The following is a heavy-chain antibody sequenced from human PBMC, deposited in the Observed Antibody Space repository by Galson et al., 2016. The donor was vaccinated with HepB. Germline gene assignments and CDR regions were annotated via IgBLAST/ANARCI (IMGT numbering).Heavy chain of an antibody. CDR3: ATCLAPESEGGYFDY. CDR1: GLTFRFYR. V-gene: IGHV3-48*02. D-gene: IGHD1-14*01. CDR2: IPNDTSSST. Sequence: SLRLSCAVSGLTFRFYRMTWVRQAPGKGLEWVSSIPNDTSSSTHYADPVRGRFATSRDNAKNSLFLQMNNLRDEDTAVYYCATCLAPESEGGYFDYWSQGTLVTVSS. J-gene: IGHJ4*02.